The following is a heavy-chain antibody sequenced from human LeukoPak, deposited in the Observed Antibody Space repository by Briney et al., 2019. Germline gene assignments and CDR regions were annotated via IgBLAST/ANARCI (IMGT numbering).Heavy chain of an antibody. D-gene: IGHD1-26*01. CDR2: INHSGST. V-gene: IGHV4-34*01. J-gene: IGHJ4*02. Sequence: SETLPLTCAVYGGSFSGYYWSWIRQPPGKGLEWIGEINHSGSTNYNPSLKSRVTISVDTSKNQFSLKLSSVTAADTAVYYCARHGVGVDDYWGQGTLVTVCS. CDR1: GGSFSGYY. CDR3: ARHGVGVDDY.